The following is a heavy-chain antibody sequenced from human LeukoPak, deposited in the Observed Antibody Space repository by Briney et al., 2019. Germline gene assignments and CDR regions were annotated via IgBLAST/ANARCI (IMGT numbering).Heavy chain of an antibody. J-gene: IGHJ4*02. Sequence: SETLSLTCTVSGGSIDSRSYYWDWIRQASGKGLEWIGTIYHSGSTEYNPSLKSRVTISVDTSKNQIYLKLSSVTAADTAVYYCARDRRSGEDSNFWGQGTLVTVSS. CDR3: ARDRRSGEDSNF. CDR2: IYHSGST. D-gene: IGHD2-15*01. V-gene: IGHV4-39*07. CDR1: GGSIDSRSYY.